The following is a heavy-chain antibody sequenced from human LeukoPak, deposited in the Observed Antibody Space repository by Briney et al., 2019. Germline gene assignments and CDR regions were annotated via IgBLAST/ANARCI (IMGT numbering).Heavy chain of an antibody. CDR3: ARAHYGSGSDFDY. CDR2: INHSGST. J-gene: IGHJ4*02. Sequence: PSETLSLTCAVYGGSFSGYYWSWIRQPPGKGLEWIGEINHSGSTNYNPSLKSRVTISVDTSKNQFSLKLSSVTAADTAVCYCARAHYGSGSDFDYWGQGTLVTVSS. V-gene: IGHV4-34*01. D-gene: IGHD3-10*01. CDR1: GGSFSGYY.